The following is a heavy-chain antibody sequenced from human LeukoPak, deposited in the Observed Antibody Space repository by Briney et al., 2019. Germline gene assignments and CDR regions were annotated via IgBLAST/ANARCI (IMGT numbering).Heavy chain of an antibody. V-gene: IGHV4-39*07. D-gene: IGHD3-22*01. Sequence: SETLSPTCTVSGGSISSSSYYWGWIRQPPGKGLEWIGSIYHSGSTYYNPSLKSRVTISVDTSKNQFSLKLSSVTAADTAVYYCARPYYYDSSGIYWGQGTLVTVSS. CDR3: ARPYYYDSSGIY. J-gene: IGHJ4*02. CDR1: GGSISSSSYY. CDR2: IYHSGST.